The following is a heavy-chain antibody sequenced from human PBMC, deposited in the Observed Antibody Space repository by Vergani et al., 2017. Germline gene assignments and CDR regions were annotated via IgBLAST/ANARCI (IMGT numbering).Heavy chain of an antibody. CDR2: IYYSGST. Sequence: QVQLQESGPGLVKPSETLSLTCTVSGGSISSYYWSWNRQPPGKGLEWIGYIYYSGSTNYNPSLKSRVTISVDTSKNQFSLKLSSVTAADTAVYYCARVGPVVPAAMDYDAFDIWGQGTMVTVSS. CDR1: GGSISSYY. D-gene: IGHD2-2*01. V-gene: IGHV4-59*01. J-gene: IGHJ3*02. CDR3: ARVGPVVPAAMDYDAFDI.